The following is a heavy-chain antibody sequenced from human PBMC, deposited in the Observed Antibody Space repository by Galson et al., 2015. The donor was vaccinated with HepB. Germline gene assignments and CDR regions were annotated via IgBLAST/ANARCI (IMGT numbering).Heavy chain of an antibody. CDR2: ISYDGSNK. CDR3: ARALYRYCGGDCYVLDY. J-gene: IGHJ4*02. V-gene: IGHV3-30-3*01. D-gene: IGHD2-21*01. Sequence: SLRLSCAASGFTFSSYAMHWVRQAPGKGLEWVAVISYDGSNKYYADSVKGRFTISRDNSKNTLYLQMNSLRAEDTAVYYCARALYRYCGGDCYVLDYWGQGTLVTVSS. CDR1: GFTFSSYA.